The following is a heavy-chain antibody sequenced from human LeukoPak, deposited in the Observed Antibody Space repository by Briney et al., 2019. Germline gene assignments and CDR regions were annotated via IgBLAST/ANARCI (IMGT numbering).Heavy chain of an antibody. CDR2: IKQDGSEK. Sequence: PGGSLRLSCAASGFTFSSYGMSWVRQAPGKGLEWVANIKQDGSEKYYVDSVKGRFTISRDNAKNSLYLQMNSLRAEDTAVYYCARRAPSHDFDDWGQGTLVTVSS. CDR3: ARRAPSHDFDD. J-gene: IGHJ4*02. V-gene: IGHV3-7*01. CDR1: GFTFSSYG.